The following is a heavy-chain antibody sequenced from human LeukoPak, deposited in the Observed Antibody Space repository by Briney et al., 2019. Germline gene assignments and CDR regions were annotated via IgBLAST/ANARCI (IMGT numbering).Heavy chain of an antibody. Sequence: ASVKVSCKASGYTFTGYFVHWVRQAPGQGLQWMGWINPNTGGTNYAQKFQGRVTMTRDTSISTAYMELSRLTSDDTAVYYCASGDYGDPPLNSWGQGTLVTVSS. D-gene: IGHD4/OR15-4a*01. CDR1: GYTFTGYF. CDR2: INPNTGGT. CDR3: ASGDYGDPPLNS. V-gene: IGHV1-2*02. J-gene: IGHJ4*02.